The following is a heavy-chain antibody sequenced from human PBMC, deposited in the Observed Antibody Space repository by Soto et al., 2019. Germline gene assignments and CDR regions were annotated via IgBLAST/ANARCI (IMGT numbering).Heavy chain of an antibody. D-gene: IGHD6-13*01. CDR2: VYRTGST. CDR3: AGARATIAAAAIFDC. Sequence: PSETLSLTCAVSGYSISSSNWWSWVRQPPGKGLEWIGEVYRTGSTNYNPSLESRLTISVDKSKNQFSLKLTSVTAADTAVYYCAGARATIAAAAIFDCWGQGTLVTVSS. J-gene: IGHJ4*02. CDR1: GYSISSSNW. V-gene: IGHV4-4*02.